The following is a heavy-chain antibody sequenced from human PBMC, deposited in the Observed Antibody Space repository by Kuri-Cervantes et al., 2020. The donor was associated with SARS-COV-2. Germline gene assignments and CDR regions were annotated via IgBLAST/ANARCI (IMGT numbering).Heavy chain of an antibody. V-gene: IGHV1-69*10. D-gene: IGHD3-22*01. CDR1: GGTFSSYA. CDR2: IIPIFGIA. Sequence: SVKVSCKASGGTFSSYAISWVRQAPGQGLEWMGGIIPIFGIANYAQKFQGRVTITADTSTNTTYMELRSLRSEDTAVYYCARANTYYYDSSGYHHDAFDIWGQGTMVTVSS. CDR3: ARANTYYYDSSGYHHDAFDI. J-gene: IGHJ3*02.